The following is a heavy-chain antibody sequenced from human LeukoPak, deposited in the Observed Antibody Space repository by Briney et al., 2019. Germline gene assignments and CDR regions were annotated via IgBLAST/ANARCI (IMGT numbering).Heavy chain of an antibody. CDR3: AGSIVVVPGAPPRWFDL. J-gene: IGHJ5*02. D-gene: IGHD2-2*01. Sequence: PSETLSLTCTVSGDSMKNYYWSWIRQPPGKGLEWIGYIYYTGNTKSNPSLTSRLTILVDTSKNHFSLKVNSVTAADTAVYYCAGSIVVVPGAPPRWFDLWGQGTLVTVSS. V-gene: IGHV4-59*01. CDR2: IYYTGNT. CDR1: GDSMKNYY.